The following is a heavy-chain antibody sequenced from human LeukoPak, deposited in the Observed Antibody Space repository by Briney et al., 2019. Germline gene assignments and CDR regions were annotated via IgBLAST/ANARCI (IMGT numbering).Heavy chain of an antibody. J-gene: IGHJ4*02. Sequence: GRSLRVSCAASGFTFSSYAMHWVRQAPGKGLEWVAVISYDGSNKYYADSVKGRFTISRDNSKNTLYLQMNSLRAEDTAVYYCARDFRHILDYWGQGTLVTVSS. CDR3: ARDFRHILDY. CDR2: ISYDGSNK. CDR1: GFTFSSYA. V-gene: IGHV3-30*04. D-gene: IGHD3-10*01.